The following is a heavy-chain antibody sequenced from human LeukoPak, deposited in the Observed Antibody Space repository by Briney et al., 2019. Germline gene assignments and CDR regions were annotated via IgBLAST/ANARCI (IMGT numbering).Heavy chain of an antibody. CDR2: ISYDGSNK. Sequence: GGSLRLSCAASGFTFRSYAMHWVRQAPGKGLEWVAVISYDGSNKYYADSVKGRFTISRDNSKNTLYLQMNSLRAEDTAVYYCARAYDSSGYYVYWGQGTLVTVSS. V-gene: IGHV3-30-3*01. D-gene: IGHD3-22*01. J-gene: IGHJ4*02. CDR3: ARAYDSSGYYVY. CDR1: GFTFRSYA.